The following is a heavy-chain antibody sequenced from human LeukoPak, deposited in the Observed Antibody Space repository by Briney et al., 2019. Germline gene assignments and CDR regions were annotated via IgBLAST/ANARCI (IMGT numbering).Heavy chain of an antibody. J-gene: IGHJ5*02. Sequence: GGSLRLSCVDSGTTFSRYWMSWVRQAPGKGLVWVSRIKNDGTSITYADSVKGRFTISRDNAEDTLYLQMSSLRVEDTAVYFCVTNVRWFDPWGQGTLVTVSS. CDR2: IKNDGTSI. V-gene: IGHV3-74*01. CDR1: GTTFSRYW. CDR3: VTNVRWFDP.